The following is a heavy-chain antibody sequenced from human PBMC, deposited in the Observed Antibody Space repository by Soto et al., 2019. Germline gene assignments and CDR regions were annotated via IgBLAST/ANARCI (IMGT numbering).Heavy chain of an antibody. J-gene: IGHJ4*02. CDR3: ARDFCPVPTCYDL. D-gene: IGHD2-2*01. CDR2: ISSSSSTI. CDR1: GFTFKTYS. V-gene: IGHV3-48*01. Sequence: PGGSLRLSCVASGFTFKTYSMNWVRQAPGKGLVWVSYISSSSSTIYYTDPVKGRFTISRDQSKNTLYLQMNSLRAEDTAVYYCARDFCPVPTCYDLWGQGVLVTVSS.